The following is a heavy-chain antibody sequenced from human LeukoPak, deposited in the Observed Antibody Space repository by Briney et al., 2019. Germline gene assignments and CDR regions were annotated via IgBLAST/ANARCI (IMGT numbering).Heavy chain of an antibody. CDR2: IYYSGST. CDR3: ARTLGYCSSTSCYGGYYFDY. D-gene: IGHD2-2*01. Sequence: SETLSLTCTVSGGSISSGGYYWSWIRQHPGKGLEWIGYIYYSGSTYYNPSLKSRVTISVDTSKNQFSLKLSSVTAADTAVYYCARTLGYCSSTSCYGGYYFDYWGQGTLVTVFS. V-gene: IGHV4-31*03. J-gene: IGHJ4*02. CDR1: GGSISSGGYY.